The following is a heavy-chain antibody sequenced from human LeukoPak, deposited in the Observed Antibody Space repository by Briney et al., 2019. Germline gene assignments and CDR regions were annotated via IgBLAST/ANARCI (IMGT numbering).Heavy chain of an antibody. D-gene: IGHD1-14*01. CDR3: ATERHNIWYKSFDS. CDR2: VNPNSGDT. CDR1: GYTFSGYD. V-gene: IGHV1-2*02. Sequence: ASVKVSCKASGYTFSGYDMHWVRQAPGQGLEWMGWVNPNSGDTNYTQNFQGRVTMTWDTSITTGYMELRRLTSDDTAIFYCATERHNIWYKSFDSWGQGTLVTVSS. J-gene: IGHJ4*02.